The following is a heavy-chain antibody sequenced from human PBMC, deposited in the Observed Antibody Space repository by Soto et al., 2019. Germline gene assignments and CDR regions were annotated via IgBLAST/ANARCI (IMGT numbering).Heavy chain of an antibody. J-gene: IGHJ6*04. V-gene: IGHV4-34*01. CDR3: ARVDDV. Sequence: QVQLQQWGAGLLKPSETLSLTCAVYGGSFSGHYWSWIRQPPGKGLEGIGEINHRGSTNYNPSLKSRVTISVDTSKNQFSLKLSSVTAADTAVYYCARVDDVWGEGTTVTVSS. CDR2: INHRGST. CDR1: GGSFSGHY.